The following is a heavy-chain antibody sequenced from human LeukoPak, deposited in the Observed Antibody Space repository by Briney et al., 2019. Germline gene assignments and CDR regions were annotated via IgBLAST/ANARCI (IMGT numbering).Heavy chain of an antibody. V-gene: IGHV1-2*02. D-gene: IGHD2-2*02. CDR1: GYTFTGYY. CDR2: INPNSGGT. J-gene: IGHJ4*02. Sequence: ASVKVSCKASGYTFTGYYMHWVRQAPGQGLEWMGWINPNSGGTNHAQKFQGRVTMTRDTSISTAYMELSRLRSDDTAVHYCAREGSTSCYTDWGQGTLVTVSS. CDR3: AREGSTSCYTD.